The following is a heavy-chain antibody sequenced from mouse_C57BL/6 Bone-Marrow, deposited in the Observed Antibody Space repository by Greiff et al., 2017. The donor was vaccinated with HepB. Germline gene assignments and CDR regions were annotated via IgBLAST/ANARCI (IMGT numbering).Heavy chain of an antibody. CDR1: GYTFTSYG. V-gene: IGHV1-81*01. CDR3: AGVITTVVATGDY. Sequence: QVQLQQSGAELARPGASVKLSCKASGYTFTSYGISWVKQRTGQGLEWIGEIYPRSGNTYYNEKFKGKATLTADKSSSTAYMELRSLTSEDPAVYFCAGVITTVVATGDYWGQGTTLTVSS. J-gene: IGHJ2*01. D-gene: IGHD1-1*01. CDR2: IYPRSGNT.